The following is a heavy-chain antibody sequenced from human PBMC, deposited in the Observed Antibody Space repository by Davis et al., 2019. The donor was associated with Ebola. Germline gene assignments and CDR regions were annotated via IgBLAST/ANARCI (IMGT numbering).Heavy chain of an antibody. CDR1: GFIFSNCG. D-gene: IGHD6-13*01. J-gene: IGHJ1*01. CDR3: AKRGPPGIAAHHFQH. V-gene: IGHV3-30*18. Sequence: PGGSLRLSCAASGFIFSNCGMHWVRQAPGKGLEWVAVISYDGSNKYYADSVKGRFTISRDNSKNTLYLQMNSLRAEDTAVYYCAKRGPPGIAAHHFQHWGQGTLVTVSS. CDR2: ISYDGSNK.